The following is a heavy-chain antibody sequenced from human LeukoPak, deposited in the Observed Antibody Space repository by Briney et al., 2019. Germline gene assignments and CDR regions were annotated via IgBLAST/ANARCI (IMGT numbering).Heavy chain of an antibody. CDR3: AKPFSMDTAMDAFDI. CDR1: GFTFSSYG. V-gene: IGHV3-30*18. CDR2: ISYDGSNK. Sequence: PGGSLRLSCAASGFTFSSYGMHWVRQAPGKGLEWVAVISYDGSNKYYADSVKGRFTISRDNSKNTLYLQTNSLRAEDTAVYYCAKPFSMDTAMDAFDIWGQGTMVTVSS. J-gene: IGHJ3*02. D-gene: IGHD5-18*01.